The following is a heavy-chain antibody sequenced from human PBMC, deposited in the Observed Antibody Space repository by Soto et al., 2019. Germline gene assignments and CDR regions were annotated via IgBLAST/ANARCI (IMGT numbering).Heavy chain of an antibody. D-gene: IGHD6-6*01. CDR3: ATSRSAFDI. CDR2: SRNKANSYTT. Sequence: EVQLVESGGGLVQPGGSLRLSCAASGFTFSDHYMDWVRQAPGKGLEWVGRSRNKANSYTTEYAASVRGRFIISRDDSKNSLYLQMSSLESEDTAVYYCATSRSAFDIWGQGTMVTVSS. V-gene: IGHV3-72*01. J-gene: IGHJ3*02. CDR1: GFTFSDHY.